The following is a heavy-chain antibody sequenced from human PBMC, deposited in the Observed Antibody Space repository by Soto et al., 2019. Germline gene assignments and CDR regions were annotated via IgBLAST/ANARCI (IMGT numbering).Heavy chain of an antibody. D-gene: IGHD3-3*01. Sequence: EAQLVESGGGLVQPGGSLRLSCEASGFMFGVYWMSWVRQAPGKGLAWVAKINDDGSERNYVDSVKGRFTISRDTPNNLLLLRMNSLRDEDTAVYYCARAFYGYYTYGPGDYWGQGTLVAVSS. CDR1: GFMFGVYW. V-gene: IGHV3-7*01. CDR3: ARAFYGYYTYGPGDY. J-gene: IGHJ4*02. CDR2: INDDGSER.